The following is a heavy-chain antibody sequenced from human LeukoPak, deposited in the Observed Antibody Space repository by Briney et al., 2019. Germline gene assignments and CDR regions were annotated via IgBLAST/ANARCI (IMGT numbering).Heavy chain of an antibody. CDR3: AKEEAYTSSQDYYYYRDV. CDR2: ISGSGGST. D-gene: IGHD6-13*01. Sequence: PGGSLRLSCAASGFTFSSYAMSWVRQAPGKGLEWVSDISGSGGSTFYADSVKGRFTISRDNSKNTLFLQMNSPRAEDSAVYYCAKEEAYTSSQDYYYYRDVWGKGTTVTVSS. V-gene: IGHV3-23*01. CDR1: GFTFSSYA. J-gene: IGHJ6*03.